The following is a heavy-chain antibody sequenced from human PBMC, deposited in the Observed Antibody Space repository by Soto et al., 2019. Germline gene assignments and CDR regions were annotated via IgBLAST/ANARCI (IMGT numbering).Heavy chain of an antibody. J-gene: IGHJ4*02. CDR1: SASFTVYY. V-gene: IGHV4-59*01. CDR2: IYYSGST. D-gene: IGHD2-15*01. CDR3: ARDAGGPGDY. Sequence: QVQLQESGPGLVKPSETLSLTCTVSSASFTVYYWSWIRQPPGKRLEWIGYIYYSGSTSYNPSLTSRVTLSADTSKNQCSLKLRSVTAADTAVYYCARDAGGPGDYWGQGVLVTVSS.